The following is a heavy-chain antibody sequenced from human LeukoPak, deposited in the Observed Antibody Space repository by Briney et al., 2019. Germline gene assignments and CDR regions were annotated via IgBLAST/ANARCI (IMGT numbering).Heavy chain of an antibody. CDR1: GFTLSHHG. CDR2: IRKDVSNN. D-gene: IGHD5-18*01. Sequence: PGGSLRLSCAASGFTLSHHGMRWVRQAPGKGLEWVAFIRKDVSNNYYADSVKGRFTTSRDNSKNTVYLQMYSLRVEDTSIYCCVRDYSWGFDYWGQGTVVTVSS. V-gene: IGHV3-30*02. CDR3: VRDYSWGFDY. J-gene: IGHJ4*02.